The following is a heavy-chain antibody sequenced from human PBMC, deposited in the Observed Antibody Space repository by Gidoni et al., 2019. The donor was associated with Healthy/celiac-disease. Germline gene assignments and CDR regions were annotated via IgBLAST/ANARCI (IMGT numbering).Heavy chain of an antibody. V-gene: IGHV3-33*01. CDR3: AREYTYYYDSSGYPEGGPGRGFDY. D-gene: IGHD3-22*01. Sequence: QVQLVESGGGVVPPGRSLSLSCAASGFTFSSYGMHWVRQAPGKGLEWVAVIWYDGSNKYYADSVKGRFTNSRDNSKNTLYLQMNSLRAEDTAVYYCAREYTYYYDSSGYPEGGPGRGFDYWGQGTLVTVSS. J-gene: IGHJ4*02. CDR2: IWYDGSNK. CDR1: GFTFSSYG.